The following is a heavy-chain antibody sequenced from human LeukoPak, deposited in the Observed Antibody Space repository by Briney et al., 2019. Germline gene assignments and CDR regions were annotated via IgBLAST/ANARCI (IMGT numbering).Heavy chain of an antibody. CDR2: IYSGGST. D-gene: IGHD6-13*01. CDR3: ARPRIAAAGYYYYGMDV. J-gene: IGHJ6*02. CDR1: GFTVSSNY. Sequence: GSLRLSCAASGFTVSSNYMSWVRQAPGKGLEWVSVIYSGGSTYYADSVKGRFTTSRDNSKNTLYLQMNSLRAEDTAVYYCARPRIAAAGYYYYGMDVWGQGTTVTVSS. V-gene: IGHV3-53*01.